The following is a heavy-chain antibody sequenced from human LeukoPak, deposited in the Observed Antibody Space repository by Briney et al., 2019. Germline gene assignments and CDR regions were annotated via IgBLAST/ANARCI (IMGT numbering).Heavy chain of an antibody. V-gene: IGHV1-69*04. Sequence: SVKVSCKASGGTFSSYAISWVRQAPGQGLEWMGRIIPILGIANYAQKFQGRVTITADKSTSTAYMELSSLRSEDTAVYYCARDPKWEVPIDYWGQGTLVTVSS. D-gene: IGHD2-2*01. CDR1: GGTFSSYA. CDR2: IIPILGIA. CDR3: ARDPKWEVPIDY. J-gene: IGHJ4*02.